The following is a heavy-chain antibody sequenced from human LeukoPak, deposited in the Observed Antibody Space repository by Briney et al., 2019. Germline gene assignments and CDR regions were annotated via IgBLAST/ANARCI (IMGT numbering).Heavy chain of an antibody. V-gene: IGHV3-23*01. J-gene: IGHJ4*02. D-gene: IGHD6-19*01. CDR3: AKDREQWLEPYYFDY. CDR1: GFTFSSYA. Sequence: GGSLRLSCAASGFTFSSYAMSWVRQAPGKGLEWVSAISGSGGSTYYADSVKGRFTIFRDNSKNTLYLQMNSLRAEDTAVYYCAKDREQWLEPYYFDYWGQGALVTVSS. CDR2: ISGSGGST.